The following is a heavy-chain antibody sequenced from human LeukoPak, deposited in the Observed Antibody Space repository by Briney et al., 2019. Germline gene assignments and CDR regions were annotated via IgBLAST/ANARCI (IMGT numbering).Heavy chain of an antibody. Sequence: ASVKVSCKASGYTFTSYDINWVRQATGQGLEWMGWMNPNSGNTGYAQKFQGRVTMTRNTSISTAYMELSSLRSEDTAVYYCARGPPLHDYGDYRGQGTLVTVSS. V-gene: IGHV1-8*01. CDR2: MNPNSGNT. CDR3: ARGPPLHDYGDY. CDR1: GYTFTSYD. D-gene: IGHD4-11*01. J-gene: IGHJ4*02.